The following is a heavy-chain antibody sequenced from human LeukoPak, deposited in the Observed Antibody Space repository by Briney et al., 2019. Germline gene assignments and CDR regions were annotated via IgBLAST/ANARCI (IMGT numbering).Heavy chain of an antibody. CDR2: IKGDPDGGTT. Sequence: GGSLRLSCADSGFTFSSHWMSWVRQAPGKGLEWVGRIKGDPDGGTTEFAAPVKGRFTISRDYSKNTLYLQMNSLKSEDTGVYFCTTEAITIFGVAPPDYWGQGTLVTVSS. J-gene: IGHJ4*02. CDR1: GFTFSSHW. CDR3: TTEAITIFGVAPPDY. V-gene: IGHV3-15*01. D-gene: IGHD3-3*01.